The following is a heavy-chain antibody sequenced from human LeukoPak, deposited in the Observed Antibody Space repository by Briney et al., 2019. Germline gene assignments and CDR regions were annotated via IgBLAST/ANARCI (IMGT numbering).Heavy chain of an antibody. D-gene: IGHD3-22*01. Sequence: ASVKVSCKASGYTFRNYAINWVRQAPGQGLEWMGWTDRNTGNPTYAQGFTGRFVFSLDTSVTTAYLQISSLKAEDTAVYYCVRDVGNYDSRGYCRGWFDPWGQGTLVTVFS. CDR3: VRDVGNYDSRGYCRGWFDP. V-gene: IGHV7-4-1*02. CDR1: GYTFRNYA. CDR2: TDRNTGNP. J-gene: IGHJ5*02.